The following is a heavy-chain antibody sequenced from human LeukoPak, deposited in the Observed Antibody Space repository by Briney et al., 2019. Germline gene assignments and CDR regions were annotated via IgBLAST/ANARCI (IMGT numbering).Heavy chain of an antibody. V-gene: IGHV1-69*05. D-gene: IGHD5-18*01. CDR2: IIPIFGTA. CDR1: GGTFSNYA. CDR3: ARDEDRGYRYGYSDY. Sequence: SVTVSCKASGGTFSNYAISWVRQAPGQGLEWMGRIIPIFGTAYYAHNFKGRVTMTTDESTSTAYMEMSSLRSEDTAVYYCARDEDRGYRYGYSDYWDQGTLVTVSS. J-gene: IGHJ4*02.